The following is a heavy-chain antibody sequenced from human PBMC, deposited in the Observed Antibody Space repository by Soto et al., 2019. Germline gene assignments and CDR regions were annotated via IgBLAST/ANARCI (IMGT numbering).Heavy chain of an antibody. CDR1: GFAFSSYS. D-gene: IGHD1-1*01. Sequence: EVQLVESGGGLVKPGGSLRLSCAASGFAFSSYSMNWVRQAPGKGLEWVSSISSSGSSIYYADSVKGRFTISRTNAKNSLYLQMNSLGAEDTAVDYCERVFPTSDYWGQGPLVTVSS. V-gene: IGHV3-21*01. J-gene: IGHJ4*02. CDR2: ISSSGSSI. CDR3: ERVFPTSDY.